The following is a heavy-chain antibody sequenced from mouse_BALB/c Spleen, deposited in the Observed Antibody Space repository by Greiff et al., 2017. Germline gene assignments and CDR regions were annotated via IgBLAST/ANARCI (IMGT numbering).Heavy chain of an antibody. CDR1: GFSLSRYS. D-gene: IGHD1-1*02. CDR2: IWGGGST. V-gene: IGHV2-6-4*01. J-gene: IGHJ4*01. Sequence: VMLVESGPGLVAPSQSLSITCTVSGFSLSRYSVHWVRQPPGKGLEWLGMIWGGGSTDYNSALKSRLSISKDNSKSQVFLKMNSLQTDDTAMYYCARNGDYGPHYAMDYWGQGTSVTVSS. CDR3: ARNGDYGPHYAMDY.